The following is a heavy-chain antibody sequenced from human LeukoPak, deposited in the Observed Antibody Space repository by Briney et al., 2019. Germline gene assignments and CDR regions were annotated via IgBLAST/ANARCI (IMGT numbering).Heavy chain of an antibody. V-gene: IGHV3-23*01. CDR2: ISGSGGST. D-gene: IGHD2-2*01. CDR3: AKEMSGNGWYQLLFDY. Sequence: GGSLRLSCAASGFTFSSYAMSWVRQAPGKGLEWVSAISGSGGSTYYADSVKGRFTISRDNSKNTLYLQMNSLRAEDTAVYYCAKEMSGNGWYQLLFDYWGQGTLVTVSS. CDR1: GFTFSSYA. J-gene: IGHJ4*02.